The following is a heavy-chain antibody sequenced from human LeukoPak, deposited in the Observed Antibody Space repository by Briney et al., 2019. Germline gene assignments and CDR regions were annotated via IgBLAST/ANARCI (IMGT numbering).Heavy chain of an antibody. CDR1: GFTFSAYG. Sequence: GGSLRLSCAASGFTFSAYGMHWVRQAPGKGLEGGAVISYDETKRYYADSVKGRFTISRDKSKNMVFLQMNSLRTEDTAVYYCVKEDIVVAPAVLGLFDYWGQGTLVTVSS. CDR2: ISYDETKR. V-gene: IGHV3-30*18. CDR3: VKEDIVVAPAVLGLFDY. D-gene: IGHD2-2*01. J-gene: IGHJ4*02.